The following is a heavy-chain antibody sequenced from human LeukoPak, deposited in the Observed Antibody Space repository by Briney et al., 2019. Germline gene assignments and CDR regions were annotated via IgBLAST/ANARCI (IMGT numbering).Heavy chain of an antibody. D-gene: IGHD3-3*01. V-gene: IGHV1-18*01. CDR2: ISAYNGNT. CDR1: GYTFTSYG. Sequence: ASVKVSCKASGYTFTSYGISWARQAPGQGLEWMGWISAYNGNTNYAQKLQGRVTMTTDTSTSTAYMELRSLRSDDTAVYYCARPAYDFWSGYPPRAYYYYYMDVWGKGTTVTVSS. J-gene: IGHJ6*03. CDR3: ARPAYDFWSGYPPRAYYYYYMDV.